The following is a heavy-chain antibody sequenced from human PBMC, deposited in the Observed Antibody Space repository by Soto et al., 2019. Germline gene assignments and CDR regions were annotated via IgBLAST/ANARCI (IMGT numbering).Heavy chain of an antibody. J-gene: IGHJ6*02. CDR2: IYYSGST. CDR1: GGSISSGDYY. Sequence: PSETLSLSCTVSGGSISSGDYYWSWIRQPPGKGLEWIGYIYYSGSTYYNPSLKSRVTISVDTSKNQFSLKLSSVTAADTAVYYCASFYDFWSGYPHYYYYGMDVWGQGTTVTVSS. CDR3: ASFYDFWSGYPHYYYYGMDV. D-gene: IGHD3-3*01. V-gene: IGHV4-30-4*01.